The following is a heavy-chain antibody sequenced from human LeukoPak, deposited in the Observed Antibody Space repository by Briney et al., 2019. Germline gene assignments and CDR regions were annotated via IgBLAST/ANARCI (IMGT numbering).Heavy chain of an antibody. CDR1: GFTFSSYA. Sequence: PGGSLRLSCAASGFTFSSYAMSWVRQAPGKGLEWVSAISGSGGSTYYADSVKGRFTISRDNSKNTLYLQMNSLRAEDTAVYCCAKDLVGATIFGVPAFDYWGQGTLVTVSS. CDR2: ISGSGGST. D-gene: IGHD3-3*01. J-gene: IGHJ4*02. V-gene: IGHV3-23*01. CDR3: AKDLVGATIFGVPAFDY.